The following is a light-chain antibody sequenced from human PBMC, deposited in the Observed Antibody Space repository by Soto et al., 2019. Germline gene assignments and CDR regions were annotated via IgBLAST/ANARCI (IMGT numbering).Light chain of an antibody. Sequence: EIVLTQSPATLSLSPGERATLSCRASQSVSSYIAWYQQKPGQAPRLLIYDASNRATGIPARFSGGGSGTDCALTISSLDPEDFEVYDGQQRFSWPRITFGQGTKLEIK. CDR2: DAS. CDR1: QSVSSY. V-gene: IGKV3-11*01. CDR3: QQRFSWPRIT. J-gene: IGKJ2*01.